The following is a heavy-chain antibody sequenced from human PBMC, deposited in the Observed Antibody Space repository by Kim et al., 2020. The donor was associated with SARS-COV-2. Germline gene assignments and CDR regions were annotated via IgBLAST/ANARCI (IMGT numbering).Heavy chain of an antibody. Sequence: SETLSLTCAVYDGSFSGYYWNWIRQAPGKGLEWIGEINHSGSTNYNPSLKSRVTISVDTSKNQFSLKLRSVTAADTAMFYCARGGRVRSTLFGVAAGPFRYWGQGTLVTVSS. V-gene: IGHV4-34*01. CDR2: INHSGST. CDR3: ARGGRVRSTLFGVAAGPFRY. J-gene: IGHJ4*02. D-gene: IGHD3-3*01. CDR1: DGSFSGYY.